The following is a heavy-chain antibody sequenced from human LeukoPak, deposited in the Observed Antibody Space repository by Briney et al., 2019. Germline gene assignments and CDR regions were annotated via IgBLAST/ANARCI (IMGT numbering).Heavy chain of an antibody. D-gene: IGHD3-22*01. V-gene: IGHV3-66*01. CDR3: ARDNRHYYDSSGYYY. CDR1: GFTFRNYV. CDR2: IYSGGST. Sequence: PGGSLRLSCAASGFTFRNYVMSWVRQTPGKGLEWVSVIYSGGSTYYADSVKGRFTISRDNSKNTLYLQMNSLRAEDTAVYYCARDNRHYYDSSGYYYWGQGTLVTVSS. J-gene: IGHJ4*02.